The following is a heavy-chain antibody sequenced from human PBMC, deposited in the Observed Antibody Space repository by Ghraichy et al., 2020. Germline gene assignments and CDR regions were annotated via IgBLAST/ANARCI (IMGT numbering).Heavy chain of an antibody. D-gene: IGHD4-17*01. CDR2: MIPMFGTP. CDR1: GGAFSNYG. V-gene: IGHV1-69*13. J-gene: IGHJ4*02. CDR3: ARGDVYGDDGAIDS. Sequence: SVKVSCKASGGAFSNYGVSWVRQAPGQGPEWMGGMIPMFGTPNYAEKLQDRVTITADESTNTVYMEMRSLTHEGTAIYLCARGDVYGDDGAIDSWGEGTLVTVTS.